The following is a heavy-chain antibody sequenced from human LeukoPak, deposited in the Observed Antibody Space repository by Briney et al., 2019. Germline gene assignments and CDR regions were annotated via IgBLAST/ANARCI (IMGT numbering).Heavy chain of an antibody. D-gene: IGHD1-26*01. CDR2: IYHSGST. CDR1: GGSISSSNW. Sequence: KSSETLSLTCAVSGGSISSSNWWSWVRQPPGKGLEWIGEIYHSGSTNYNPFLKSRVTISVDKSKNQFSLKLSSVTAADTAVYYCASSPLRGSYYSADAFDIWGQGTMVTVSS. CDR3: ASSPLRGSYYSADAFDI. J-gene: IGHJ3*02. V-gene: IGHV4-4*02.